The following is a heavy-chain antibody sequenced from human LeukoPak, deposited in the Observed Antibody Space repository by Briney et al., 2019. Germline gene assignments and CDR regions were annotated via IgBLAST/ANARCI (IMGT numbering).Heavy chain of an antibody. Sequence: PTASVKVSCKASGGTFSSYAISWVRQAPGQGLEWMGWINPNSGGTNYAQKFQGRVTMTRDTSISTAYMELSRLRSDDTAVYYCARALGYCSGGACYRPDYWGQGTLVTVSS. V-gene: IGHV1-2*02. CDR3: ARALGYCSGGACYRPDY. J-gene: IGHJ4*02. CDR1: GGTFSSYA. CDR2: INPNSGGT. D-gene: IGHD2-15*01.